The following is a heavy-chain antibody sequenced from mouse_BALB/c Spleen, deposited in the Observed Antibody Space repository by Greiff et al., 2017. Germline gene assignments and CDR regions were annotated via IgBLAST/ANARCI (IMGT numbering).Heavy chain of an antibody. V-gene: IGHV14-3*02. D-gene: IGHD2-3*01. J-gene: IGHJ2*01. CDR2: IDPADGTT. CDR1: GFNITDTY. CDR3: ARSSMFYYFDY. Sequence: VQLQQSGAELVKPGASVKFSCTASGFNITDTYMHWVQQRPEQGLEWIGRIDPADGTTKYDPKFQGKATITADTSSNTAYLQLSSLTSEDTAVYYCARSSMFYYFDYWGQGTTLTVSS.